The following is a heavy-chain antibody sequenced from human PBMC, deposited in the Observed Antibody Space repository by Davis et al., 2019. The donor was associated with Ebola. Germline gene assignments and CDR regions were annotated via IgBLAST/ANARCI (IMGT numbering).Heavy chain of an antibody. D-gene: IGHD3-16*02. Sequence: AASVKVSCKASGYTFTGYYMHWVRQAPGQGLEWMGWISAYNGNTNYAQKFQGRVTMTEDTSTDTAYMELSSLRSEDTAVYYCATAGSYDYVWGSYRPSDYYYGMDVWGKGTTVTVSS. V-gene: IGHV1-2*02. CDR1: GYTFTGYY. CDR3: ATAGSYDYVWGSYRPSDYYYGMDV. CDR2: ISAYNGNT. J-gene: IGHJ6*04.